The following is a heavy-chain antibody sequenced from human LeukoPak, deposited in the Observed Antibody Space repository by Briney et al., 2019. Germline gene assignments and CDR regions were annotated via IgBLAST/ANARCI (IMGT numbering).Heavy chain of an antibody. CDR3: SRDPRHNDY. J-gene: IGHJ4*02. CDR1: GFTVSNNY. V-gene: IGHV3-11*01. CDR2: ISGSAHDV. Sequence: GGSLRLSCAASGFTVSNNYINWVRQAPGKGLELLSYISGSAHDVNYIDSVRGRFTISRDNAKNSLYLHMNSLTVEDTAVYYCSRDPRHNDYWGQGTLVTVSS.